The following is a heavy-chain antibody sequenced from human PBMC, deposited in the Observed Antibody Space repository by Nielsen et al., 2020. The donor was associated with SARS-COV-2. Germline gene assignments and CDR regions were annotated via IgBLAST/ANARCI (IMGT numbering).Heavy chain of an antibody. Sequence: GESLKISCAASGFTFSDYYMSWIRQAPGKGLEWVSYISSSSSYTNYADSVKGRFTISRDNAKNSLYLQMNSLRAEDTAVYYCARVAVWSGYPFDYWGQGTLVTVSS. V-gene: IGHV3-11*05. CDR3: ARVAVWSGYPFDY. CDR2: ISSSSSYT. J-gene: IGHJ4*02. D-gene: IGHD3-3*01. CDR1: GFTFSDYY.